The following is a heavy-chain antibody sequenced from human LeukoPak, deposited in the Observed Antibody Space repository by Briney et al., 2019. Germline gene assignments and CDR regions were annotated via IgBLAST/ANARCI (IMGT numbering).Heavy chain of an antibody. J-gene: IGHJ6*03. CDR2: INHSGST. CDR3: ARHVYSRLLYYMDV. Sequence: SETLSLTCAVYGGSFSGYYWSWIRQPPGKGLEWIGEINHSGSTNYNPSLKSRVTISVDTSKNQFSLKLSSVTAADTAVYYCARHVYSRLLYYMDVWGKGTTVTISS. D-gene: IGHD2-21*01. CDR1: GGSFSGYY. V-gene: IGHV4-34*01.